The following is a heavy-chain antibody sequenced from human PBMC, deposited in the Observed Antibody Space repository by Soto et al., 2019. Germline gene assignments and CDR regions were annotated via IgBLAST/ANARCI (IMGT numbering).Heavy chain of an antibody. Sequence: GGSLRLSCAASGFTFSSYAMSWVRQAPGKGLEWVSAISGSGGSTYYADSVKGRFTISRDNSKNTLYLQMNSLRAEDTAVYYCAKHWNYEGNLNYHYYYMDVWGKGTTVTVSS. CDR2: ISGSGGST. D-gene: IGHD1-7*01. J-gene: IGHJ6*03. CDR3: AKHWNYEGNLNYHYYYMDV. CDR1: GFTFSSYA. V-gene: IGHV3-23*01.